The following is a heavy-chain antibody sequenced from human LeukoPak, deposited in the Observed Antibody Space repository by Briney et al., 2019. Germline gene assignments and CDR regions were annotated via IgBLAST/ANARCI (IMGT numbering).Heavy chain of an antibody. Sequence: GGSLRLSCAASGFTFSSYTMSWVRQAPGKAPEWVSAISAGGGSAGSGPTYYADSVKGRFTISRDNSKNTLYLQMNSLRADDTAVYFCAVPQWELLNWGQGTLLTVSS. CDR1: GFTFSSYT. CDR3: AVPQWELLN. CDR2: ISAGGGSAGSGPT. J-gene: IGHJ4*02. D-gene: IGHD1-26*01. V-gene: IGHV3-23*01.